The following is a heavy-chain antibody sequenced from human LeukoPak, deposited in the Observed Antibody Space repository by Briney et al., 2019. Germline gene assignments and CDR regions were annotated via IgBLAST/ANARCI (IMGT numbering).Heavy chain of an antibody. J-gene: IGHJ4*02. D-gene: IGHD3-9*01. CDR1: GFTFSSYG. CDR3: AKFSRYYDIWTGYSAYFDY. V-gene: IGHV3-30*02. CDR2: IRYDGSNK. Sequence: GGSLRLSCAASGFTFSSYGMHWVRQAPGKGLEGVAFIRYDGSNKYYADSVKGRFTISRDNSKNTLYLQMNSLRAEDTAVYYCAKFSRYYDIWTGYSAYFDYWGQGTLVTVSS.